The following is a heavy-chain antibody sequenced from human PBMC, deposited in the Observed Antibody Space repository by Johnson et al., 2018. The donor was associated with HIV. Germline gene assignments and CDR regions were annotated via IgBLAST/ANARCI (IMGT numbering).Heavy chain of an antibody. J-gene: IGHJ3*02. CDR1: GFTFSSYG. CDR3: ARAAYVHYDILTGPPLEDAFDI. Sequence: QVQLVESGGGVVQPGGSLRLSCAASGFTFSSYGMHWVRQAPGKGLEWVAFIRYDGSNKYYADSVKGRFTISRDNSKNTLYLQMNSLRAEDTAVYYCARAAYVHYDILTGPPLEDAFDIWGQGTMVTVSS. D-gene: IGHD3-9*01. V-gene: IGHV3-30*02. CDR2: IRYDGSNK.